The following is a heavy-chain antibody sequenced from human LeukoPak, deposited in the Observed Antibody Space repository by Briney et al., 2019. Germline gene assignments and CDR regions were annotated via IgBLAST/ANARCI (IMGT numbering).Heavy chain of an antibody. CDR2: INHSGST. D-gene: IGHD6-6*01. CDR3: ARIAARRRDAFDI. Sequence: KSSETLSLTCAVYGGSFSGYYWSWIRQPPGKGLEWIGEINHSGSTNYNPSLKSRVTISADTSKNQFSLKLSSVTAADTDVYYCARIAARRRDAFDIWGQGTMVTVSS. J-gene: IGHJ3*02. CDR1: GGSFSGYY. V-gene: IGHV4-34*01.